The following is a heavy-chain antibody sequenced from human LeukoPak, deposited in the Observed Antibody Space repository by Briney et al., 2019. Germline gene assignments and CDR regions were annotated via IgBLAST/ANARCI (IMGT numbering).Heavy chain of an antibody. D-gene: IGHD6-19*01. CDR1: GGTFSSYA. V-gene: IGHV1-46*01. J-gene: IGHJ4*02. Sequence: GASVKVSCKASGGTFSSYAISWVRQAPGQGLEWVGIINPSGGSTTYAQNFQGRVTMTRDTSTSAVYMEVSSLRSEDTAVYYCARGGSLAVAPHQYYFDYWGQGTLVTVSS. CDR3: ARGGSLAVAPHQYYFDY. CDR2: INPSGGST.